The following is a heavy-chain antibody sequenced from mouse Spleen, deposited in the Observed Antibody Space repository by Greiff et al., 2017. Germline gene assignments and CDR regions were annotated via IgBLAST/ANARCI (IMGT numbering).Heavy chain of an antibody. Sequence: EVKVVESGGGLVKLGGSLKLSCAASGFTFSSYAMSWVRQTPEKRLEWVATISSGGGNTYYPDSVKGRFTISRDNAKNTLYLQMSSLKSEDTAMYYCARQDRSTMIPCWYFDVWGAGTTVTVSS. J-gene: IGHJ1*01. D-gene: IGHD2-4*01. CDR2: ISSGGGNT. CDR1: GFTFSSYA. CDR3: ARQDRSTMIPCWYFDV. V-gene: IGHV5-9*04.